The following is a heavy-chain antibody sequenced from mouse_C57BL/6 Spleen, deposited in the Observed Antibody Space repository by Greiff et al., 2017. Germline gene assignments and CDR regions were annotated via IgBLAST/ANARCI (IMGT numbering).Heavy chain of an antibody. Sequence: EVQLQQSGPVLVKPGASVKMSCKASGYTFTDYYMNWVKQSHGKSLEWIGVINPYNGGTSYNQKFKGKATLTVDKSSSTAYMELNSLTSEDSAVYYCAREGVTTTYYAMDYWGQGTSGTVSS. CDR2: INPYNGGT. D-gene: IGHD2-2*01. CDR3: AREGVTTTYYAMDY. V-gene: IGHV1-19*01. J-gene: IGHJ4*01. CDR1: GYTFTDYY.